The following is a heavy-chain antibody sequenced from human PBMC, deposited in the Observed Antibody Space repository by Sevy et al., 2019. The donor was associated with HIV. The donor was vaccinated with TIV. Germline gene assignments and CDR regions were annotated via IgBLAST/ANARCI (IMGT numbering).Heavy chain of an antibody. J-gene: IGHJ6*02. CDR1: GFIFSTYT. CDR3: ARAGDIVEVVAHYGMDV. D-gene: IGHD2-15*01. V-gene: IGHV3-23*01. CDR2: ISGSGGST. Sequence: GGSLRLSCAASGFIFSTYTMTWVRQAPGKGLEWVSGISGSGGSTYYADSLKGRFTIFRDNSKNTVYLQMNSLRAEDTAVYYCARAGDIVEVVAHYGMDVWGQWTTVTVSS.